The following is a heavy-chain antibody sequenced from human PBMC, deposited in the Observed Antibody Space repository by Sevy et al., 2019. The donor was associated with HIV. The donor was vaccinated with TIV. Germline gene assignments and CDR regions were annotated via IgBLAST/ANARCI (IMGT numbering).Heavy chain of an antibody. J-gene: IGHJ6*02. Sequence: ASVKVSCKVSGRTLTQLSIHWVRQAPGKGLDWMGTFDPEDDEKIYAQKFQGRVTMTEDTSTDTAFMELSRLRSEDTAVYYCARRPDLGVVIPTGVMDVWGQGTTVTVSS. CDR1: GRTLTQLS. CDR3: ARRPDLGVVIPTGVMDV. CDR2: FDPEDDEK. V-gene: IGHV1-24*01. D-gene: IGHD3-3*01.